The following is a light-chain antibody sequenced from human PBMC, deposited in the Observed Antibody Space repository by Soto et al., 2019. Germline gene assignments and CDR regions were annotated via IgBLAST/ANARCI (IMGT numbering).Light chain of an antibody. Sequence: PGERVPLSCRASQSVDINFAWYQQKPGQAPRLLIYGASTRATDMPGRFSGRGSGTEFTLTISSLQSEDYAVYYCQQRSNWPVTFGQGTRLEIK. V-gene: IGKV3-15*01. J-gene: IGKJ5*01. CDR3: QQRSNWPVT. CDR1: QSVDIN. CDR2: GAS.